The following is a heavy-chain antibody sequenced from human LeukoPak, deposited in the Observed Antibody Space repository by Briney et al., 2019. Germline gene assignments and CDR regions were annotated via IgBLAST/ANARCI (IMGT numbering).Heavy chain of an antibody. V-gene: IGHV4-61*01. CDR2: IYYSGST. J-gene: IGHJ4*02. D-gene: IGHD1-26*01. Sequence: SETLSLTCSVSGDSISSSSYYWSWIRQPPGKGLEWIGYIYYSGSTNYNPSLKSRVTISADTSKNQFSLKLSSVTAADTAVYYCARDRVGAEPFDYWGQGTLVTVSS. CDR1: GDSISSSSYY. CDR3: ARDRVGAEPFDY.